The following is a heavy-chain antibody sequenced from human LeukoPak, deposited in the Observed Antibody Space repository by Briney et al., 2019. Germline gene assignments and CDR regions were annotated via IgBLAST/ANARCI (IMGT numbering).Heavy chain of an antibody. Sequence: GGSLRLSCAASGFTFDDYGMSWVRQAPGKGLEWVSGINWNGGSTGYADSVKGRFTISRDNSKNTLYLQMNSLRAEDTAVYYCAKRVAAAGTGVFDYWGQGTLVTVSS. J-gene: IGHJ4*02. V-gene: IGHV3-20*04. CDR3: AKRVAAAGTGVFDY. CDR2: INWNGGST. D-gene: IGHD6-13*01. CDR1: GFTFDDYG.